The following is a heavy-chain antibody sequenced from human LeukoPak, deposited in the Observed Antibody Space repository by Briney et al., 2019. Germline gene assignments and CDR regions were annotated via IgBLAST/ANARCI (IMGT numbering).Heavy chain of an antibody. CDR3: AKDQNVVGTLDY. CDR1: GYTFTDYY. D-gene: IGHD1-1*01. CDR2: INPNSGGT. V-gene: IGHV1-2*02. Sequence: ASVKVSCKASGYTFTDYYLHWVRQAPGQGLEWMGWINPNSGGTNYAQKFQGRVTMTRDTSISTAYMELRSLKSDDTAVYYCAKDQNVVGTLDYWGQGTLVTVSS. J-gene: IGHJ4*02.